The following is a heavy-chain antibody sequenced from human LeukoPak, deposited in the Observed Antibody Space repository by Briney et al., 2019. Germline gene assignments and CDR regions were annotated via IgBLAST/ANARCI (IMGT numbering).Heavy chain of an antibody. J-gene: IGHJ1*01. Sequence: GRSLRLSCAASGFTFSSYGMHWVRQAPGKGLEWVAVISFDGSDKYYADSVKGRFTVSRDNSKNTLYLQMNSLRAEDTAVYYCAEGVPGIAAAGTGYFQHWGQGTLVTVSS. CDR2: ISFDGSDK. CDR1: GFTFSSYG. D-gene: IGHD6-13*01. V-gene: IGHV3-30*18. CDR3: AEGVPGIAAAGTGYFQH.